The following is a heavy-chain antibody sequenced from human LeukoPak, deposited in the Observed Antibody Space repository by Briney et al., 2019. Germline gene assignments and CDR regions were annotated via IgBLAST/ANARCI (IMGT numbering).Heavy chain of an antibody. V-gene: IGHV4-61*01. CDR3: ARDWIIGTAMRPSGLDP. CDR1: GYSISSGYY. J-gene: IGHJ5*02. CDR2: IYYSGST. D-gene: IGHD2-2*01. Sequence: SETLSLTCNVSGYSISSGYYWSWIRQPPGKGLEWIGYIYYSGSTNYNPSLKSRVTISVDTSKNQFSLKLSSVTAADTAVYYCARDWIIGTAMRPSGLDPWGQGTLVTVSS.